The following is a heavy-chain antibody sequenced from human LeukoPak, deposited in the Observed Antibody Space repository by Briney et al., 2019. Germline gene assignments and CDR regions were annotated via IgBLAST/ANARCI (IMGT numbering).Heavy chain of an antibody. D-gene: IGHD6-19*01. CDR3: AREIYSSGSTHFDY. V-gene: IGHV4-39*07. J-gene: IGHJ4*02. Sequence: SETLSLTCTVSGGSISSSSYYWGWIRQPPGKGLEWIGSIYYSGSTYYNPSLKSRVTISVDTSKNQFSLKLSSVTAADTAVYYCAREIYSSGSTHFDYWGQGTLVTVSS. CDR2: IYYSGST. CDR1: GGSISSSSYY.